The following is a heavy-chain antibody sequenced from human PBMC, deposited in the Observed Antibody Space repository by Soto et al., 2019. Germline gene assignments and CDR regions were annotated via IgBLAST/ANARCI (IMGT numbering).Heavy chain of an antibody. CDR1: GGSISSGDYY. CDR3: ARAQRYNWNNFDY. D-gene: IGHD1-20*01. V-gene: IGHV4-30-4*01. CDR2: IYYSGST. J-gene: IGHJ4*02. Sequence: PSETLSLTCTVSGGSISSGDYYWSWIRQPPGKGLEWIGYIYYSGSTYHNPSLKSRVTISVDTSKNQFSLKLSSVTAADTAVYYCARAQRYNWNNFDYWGQGTLVTVSS.